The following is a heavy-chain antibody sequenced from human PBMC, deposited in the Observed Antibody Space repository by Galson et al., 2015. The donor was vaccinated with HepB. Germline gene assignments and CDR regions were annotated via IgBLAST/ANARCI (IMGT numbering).Heavy chain of an antibody. CDR2: ISGSGGST. J-gene: IGHJ4*02. CDR1: GFTFSSYA. Sequence: SLRLSCAASGFTFSSYAMSWVRQAPGKGLEWVSAISGSGGSTYYADSVKGRFTISRDNSKNTLYLQMNSLRAEDTAVYYCAKVPYDSSGYYYDYWGQGTLVTVSS. D-gene: IGHD3-22*01. CDR3: AKVPYDSSGYYYDY. V-gene: IGHV3-23*01.